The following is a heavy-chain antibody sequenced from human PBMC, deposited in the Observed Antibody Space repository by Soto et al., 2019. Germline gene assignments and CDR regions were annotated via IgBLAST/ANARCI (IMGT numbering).Heavy chain of an antibody. J-gene: IGHJ5*02. D-gene: IGHD2-15*01. CDR1: GYAFTSYG. V-gene: IGHV1-18*01. Sequence: ASVKVSCKASGYAFTSYGISWVRQAPGQGLEWMGWISAYNGNTNYAQKLQGRVTMTTDTSTNTAYMELRSLRSDDTAVYYCARDHDVGSSGVYGWFDPWGKGTLGTVSS. CDR2: ISAYNGNT. CDR3: ARDHDVGSSGVYGWFDP.